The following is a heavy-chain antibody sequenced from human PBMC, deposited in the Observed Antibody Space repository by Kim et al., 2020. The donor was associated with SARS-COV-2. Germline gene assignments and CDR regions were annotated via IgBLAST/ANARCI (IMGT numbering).Heavy chain of an antibody. V-gene: IGHV3-9*01. CDR2: INWNSGSI. CDR3: AKELRRGSYYYGMDV. J-gene: IGHJ6*02. CDR1: GFNFDDYA. Sequence: GGSLRLSCAASGFNFDDYAMHWVRQAPGNGLEWVSGINWNSGSIGYADSVKGRFTISRDNAKNSLYLQMNSLRAEDTALYYCAKELRRGSYYYGMDVWGQGTTVTVSS. D-gene: IGHD3-10*01.